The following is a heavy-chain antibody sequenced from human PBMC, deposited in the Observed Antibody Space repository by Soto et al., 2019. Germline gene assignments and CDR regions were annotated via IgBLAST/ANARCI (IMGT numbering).Heavy chain of an antibody. CDR3: ARGGGRRNDYYYGMDV. Sequence: ASVKVSCKASGYTFTSYYMHWVRQAPGQGLEWMGIINPSGGSTSYAQKFQGRVTMTRDTSTSTVYMELSSLRSEDTAVYYCARGGGRRNDYYYGMDVWGQGTTVTVYS. CDR2: INPSGGST. CDR1: GYTFTSYY. V-gene: IGHV1-46*01. J-gene: IGHJ6*02. D-gene: IGHD3-10*01.